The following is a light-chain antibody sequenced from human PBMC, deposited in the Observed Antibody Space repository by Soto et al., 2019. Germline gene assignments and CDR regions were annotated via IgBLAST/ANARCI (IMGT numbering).Light chain of an antibody. CDR2: ASS. CDR3: LQLNTYPWT. CDR1: QVITND. J-gene: IGKJ1*01. V-gene: IGKV1-17*01. Sequence: DIQMTQSPSSLSASVGDRLTIPCRASQVITNDLGWYQQKPGKAPKRLIYASSTVQSGVPSRFSGSGSGTEFFLTISSLQPEDVATYYCLQLNTYPWTFGQGTKVDIK.